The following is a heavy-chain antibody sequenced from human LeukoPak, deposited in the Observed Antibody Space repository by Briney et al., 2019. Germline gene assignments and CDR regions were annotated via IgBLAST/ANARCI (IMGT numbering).Heavy chain of an antibody. Sequence: PSETLSLTCAVYGGSFSGYYWSWIRQAPGKGLEWIGEINHSGSTNYNQSLKSRVTISVDTSKNQFSLKLSSVTAADKAVYYCARGNVWFGDPYNWFDPWGQGTLVTVSS. V-gene: IGHV4-34*01. CDR1: GGSFSGYY. CDR2: INHSGST. J-gene: IGHJ5*02. D-gene: IGHD3-10*01. CDR3: ARGNVWFGDPYNWFDP.